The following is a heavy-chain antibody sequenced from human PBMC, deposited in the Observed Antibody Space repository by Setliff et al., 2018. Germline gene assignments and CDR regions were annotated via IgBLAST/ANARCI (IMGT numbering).Heavy chain of an antibody. CDR3: ARGSMAGVDY. J-gene: IGHJ4*02. CDR1: GYSISSGYI. CDR2: IGHTGSI. D-gene: IGHD2-2*01. Sequence: SETLSLTCTVSGYSISSGYIWGWIRQPPGKGLEWVGNIGHTGSINYNPSLKSRVTISVDTSKNQFSLKLSSVTAADTAVYYCARGSMAGVDYWGQGTLVTVSS. V-gene: IGHV4-38-2*02.